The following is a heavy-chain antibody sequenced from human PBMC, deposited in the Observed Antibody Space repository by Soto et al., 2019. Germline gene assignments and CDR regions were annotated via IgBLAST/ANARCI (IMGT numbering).Heavy chain of an antibody. CDR2: IYANGNS. V-gene: IGHV4-31*03. CDR3: ARDGRTSGYYLDY. Sequence: ASETLSLTCTFSRGSIISGGFYWSWIRQSPGKGLEWIGFIYANGNSYYNPSLKSRANISLDTSKNKFSLKISSVTVADTAVYYCARDGRTSGYYLDYWGQGTPVTVSS. D-gene: IGHD3-22*01. J-gene: IGHJ4*02. CDR1: RGSIISGGFY.